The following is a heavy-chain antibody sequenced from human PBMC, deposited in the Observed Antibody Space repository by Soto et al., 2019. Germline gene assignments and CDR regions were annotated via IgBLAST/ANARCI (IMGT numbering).Heavy chain of an antibody. CDR1: GFTFTRYS. CDR3: ARESEDLTSNFDD. Sequence: EVQLVESGGGLVKPGGSLRLSSGASGFTFTRYSMNWVRQAPGKGLEWVSSISSTTNYIYYADSMKGRFTVSRDNAKNSVYLEMNSLSAEDTALYYCARESEDLTSNFDDWGQGTLVTVSS. CDR2: ISSTTNYI. V-gene: IGHV3-21*01. J-gene: IGHJ4*02.